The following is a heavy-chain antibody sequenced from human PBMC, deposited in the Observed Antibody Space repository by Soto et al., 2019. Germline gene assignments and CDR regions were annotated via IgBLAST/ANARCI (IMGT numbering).Heavy chain of an antibody. V-gene: IGHV4-39*01. Sequence: SETLSLTCSVSAGSVSSSSYFWAWIRQPPGKGLEWIGTFFYSGNIYYNPSLKSRVTLSVDKSKDQSLLQLSSVTAADTAVYYCARQRENFWSGYYGYFDYWGQGTLVTVSS. CDR2: FFYSGNI. CDR3: ARQRENFWSGYYGYFDY. CDR1: AGSVSSSSYF. J-gene: IGHJ4*02. D-gene: IGHD3-3*01.